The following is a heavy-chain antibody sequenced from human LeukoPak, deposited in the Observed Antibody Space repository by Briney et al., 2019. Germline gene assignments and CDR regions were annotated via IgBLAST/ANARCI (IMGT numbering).Heavy chain of an antibody. V-gene: IGHV1-2*02. D-gene: IGHD3-22*01. CDR2: INPNSGGT. J-gene: IGHJ5*02. CDR3: GRGLRYYYDSSGYTNWFDP. Sequence: GASVKVSCKASGYSXIGYYMHWVRQAPGQGLEWMGWINPNSGGTKYAQKFQGRVTMTRDTSSSTAYMELSRLRSDDTAVYYCGRGLRYYYDSSGYTNWFDPWGQGTLVTVSS. CDR1: GYSXIGYY.